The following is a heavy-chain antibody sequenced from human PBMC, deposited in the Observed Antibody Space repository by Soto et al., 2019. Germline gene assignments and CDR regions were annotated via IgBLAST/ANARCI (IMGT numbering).Heavy chain of an antibody. J-gene: IGHJ4*02. CDR2: IYYSGRT. Sequence: SETLSLTCIVSGESISSSSYYWGWIRQPPWKGLEWIGSIYYSGRTYYNPSFKSRVTISIDTSKNQFSLKLSSVTATDPAVYYCARQRTTVVTQAYFDHWGRGXLVPVYS. CDR1: GESISSSSYY. D-gene: IGHD2-21*02. CDR3: ARQRTTVVTQAYFDH. V-gene: IGHV4-39*01.